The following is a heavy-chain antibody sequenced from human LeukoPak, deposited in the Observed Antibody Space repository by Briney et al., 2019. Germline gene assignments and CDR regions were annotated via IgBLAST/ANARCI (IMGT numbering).Heavy chain of an antibody. D-gene: IGHD2-21*02. Sequence: PGGSLRLSCAASGFTFSSYSMNWVRQAPGKGLEWVSYISSSSSTIYYADSVKGRFTISRDNAKNSLYLQMNSLRAADTAVYYCARSFRGVTTKSYYLGYWGQGTLVTVSS. V-gene: IGHV3-48*01. J-gene: IGHJ4*02. CDR1: GFTFSSYS. CDR3: ARSFRGVTTKSYYLGY. CDR2: ISSSSSTI.